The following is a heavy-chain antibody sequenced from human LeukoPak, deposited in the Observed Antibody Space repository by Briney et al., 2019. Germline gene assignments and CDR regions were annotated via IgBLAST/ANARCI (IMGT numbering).Heavy chain of an antibody. V-gene: IGHV1-69*06. CDR1: GGIFSSYA. CDR3: ATLGLPRGYSFSYYYMDV. CDR2: IIPIFGTA. D-gene: IGHD5-18*01. J-gene: IGHJ6*03. Sequence: ASVKVSCKASGGIFSSYAISWVRQAPGQGLEWMGGIIPIFGTANYAQKFQGRVTITADKSTSTAYMELSSLRSEDTAVYYCATLGLPRGYSFSYYYMDVWGKGTTVTVSS.